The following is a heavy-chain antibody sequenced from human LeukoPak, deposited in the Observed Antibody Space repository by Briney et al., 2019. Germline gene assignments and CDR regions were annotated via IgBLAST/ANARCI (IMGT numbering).Heavy chain of an antibody. Sequence: SETLSLTCAVSGYSISSGYYWGWIRQPPGKGLEWFGSIYHSGSTYYNPSLKSRVTISVDTSKNQFSLKLSSVTAADTAVYYCASSGLYYDSSALYFDYWGQGTLVTVSS. CDR2: IYHSGST. CDR3: ASSGLYYDSSALYFDY. CDR1: GYSISSGYY. V-gene: IGHV4-38-2*01. J-gene: IGHJ4*02. D-gene: IGHD3-22*01.